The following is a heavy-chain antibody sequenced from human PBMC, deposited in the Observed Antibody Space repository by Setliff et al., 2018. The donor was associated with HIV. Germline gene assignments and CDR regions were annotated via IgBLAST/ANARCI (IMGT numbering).Heavy chain of an antibody. D-gene: IGHD2-15*01. CDR3: ARDQTPLDAFDI. J-gene: IGHJ3*02. CDR2: INPNTGGT. CDR1: GYTFLNYD. Sequence: ASVKVSCKASGYTFLNYDINWLRQAPGQGLEWMGWINPNTGGTNYAQKFQGRVTMTRDTSISTAYMELRRLRSDDTAMYYCARDQTPLDAFDIWGQGTMVTVSS. V-gene: IGHV1-2*02.